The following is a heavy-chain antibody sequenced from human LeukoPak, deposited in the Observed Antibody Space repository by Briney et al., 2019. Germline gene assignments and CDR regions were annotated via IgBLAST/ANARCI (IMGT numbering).Heavy chain of an antibody. CDR1: GFTFTSHA. CDR2: FSGSGGST. V-gene: IGHV3-23*01. D-gene: IGHD2-15*01. CDR3: AKLSAVVMVVATVDY. J-gene: IGHJ4*02. Sequence: PGGSLRLSFAAPGFTFTSHAQTWVPPAPGEGLQLVSAFSGSGGSTYYADSVKGRFTISRDNSKNTLYLQMNSLRAEDTAVYYCAKLSAVVMVVATVDYWGQGTLVTVSS.